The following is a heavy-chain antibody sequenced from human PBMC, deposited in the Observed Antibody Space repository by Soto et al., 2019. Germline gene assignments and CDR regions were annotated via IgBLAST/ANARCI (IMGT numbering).Heavy chain of an antibody. V-gene: IGHV3-21*01. CDR3: ARDPGPVTNNWFDP. D-gene: IGHD4-4*01. J-gene: IGHJ5*02. CDR2: ISSSSSYI. CDR1: GFTFSSYS. Sequence: VQLVESGGGLVKPGGSLRLSCAASGFTFSSYSMNWVRQAPGKGLEWVSSISSSSSYIYYADSVKGRFTISRDNAKNSLYLQMNSLRAEDTAVYYCARDPGPVTNNWFDPWGQGTLVTVSS.